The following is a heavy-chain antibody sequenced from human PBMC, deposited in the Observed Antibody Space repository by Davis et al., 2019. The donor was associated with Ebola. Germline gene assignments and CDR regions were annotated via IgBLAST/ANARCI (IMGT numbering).Heavy chain of an antibody. Sequence: GESLKISCAASGFTFTRFPMHWVRQAPGKGLEWVALISYDGSNKYYADSVKGRFTISRDNSKNTLYLQMNSLRAEDTAVYYCARGSSLGYDSSGYYGSPTYYYYYGMDVWGKGTTVTVSS. J-gene: IGHJ6*04. CDR1: GFTFTRFP. V-gene: IGHV3-30-3*01. CDR3: ARGSSLGYDSSGYYGSPTYYYYYGMDV. D-gene: IGHD3-22*01. CDR2: ISYDGSNK.